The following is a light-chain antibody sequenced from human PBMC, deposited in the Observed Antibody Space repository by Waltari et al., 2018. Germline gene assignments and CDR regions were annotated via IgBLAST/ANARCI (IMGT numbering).Light chain of an antibody. Sequence: DIQMTQSPSSLSASVGDRVTITCRAGQSISRFLNWYQQKPGEAPKPLSYTASSLQSGVPSRFSGSGSGTDFTLTISSLQPEDFATYYCQHSYRPPYIFGQGTKLEIK. V-gene: IGKV1-39*01. CDR2: TAS. J-gene: IGKJ2*01. CDR1: QSISRF. CDR3: QHSYRPPYI.